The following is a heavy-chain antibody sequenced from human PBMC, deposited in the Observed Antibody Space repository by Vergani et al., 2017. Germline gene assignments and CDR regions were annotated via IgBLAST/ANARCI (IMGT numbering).Heavy chain of an antibody. CDR3: AKAGIVVPAAITGIRAYYYYYMDV. V-gene: IGHV3-23*04. J-gene: IGHJ6*03. CDR2: ISGSGGST. CDR1: GFTFSSYA. Sequence: VQLVESGGGVVQRGGSLRLSCAASGFTFSSYAMSWVRQAPGKGLEWVSAISGSGGSTYYADSVKGRFTISRDNSKNTLYLQMNSLRAEDTAVYYCAKAGIVVPAAITGIRAYYYYYMDVWGKGTTVTVSS. D-gene: IGHD2-2*01.